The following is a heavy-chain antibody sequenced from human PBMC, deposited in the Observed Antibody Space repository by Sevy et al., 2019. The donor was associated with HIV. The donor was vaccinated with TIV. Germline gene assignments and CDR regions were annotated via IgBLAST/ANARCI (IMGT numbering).Heavy chain of an antibody. D-gene: IGHD3-22*01. CDR2: IYYSGST. CDR1: GGPISSYY. CDR3: ARDSTMIDGAFDI. Sequence: SETLSLTCTVSGGPISSYYWSWIRQPPGKGLEWIWYIYYSGSTNYNPSLKSRVTISVDTSKNQFSLKLSSVTAADTAVYYCARDSTMIDGAFDIWGQGTMVTVSS. J-gene: IGHJ3*02. V-gene: IGHV4-59*01.